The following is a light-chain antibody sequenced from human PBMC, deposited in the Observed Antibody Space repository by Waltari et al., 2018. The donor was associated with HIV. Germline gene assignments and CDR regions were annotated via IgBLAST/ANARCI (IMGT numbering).Light chain of an antibody. V-gene: IGLV1-40*01. J-gene: IGLJ3*02. CDR3: QSYDSSLSGRV. Sequence: QSVLPQPPSVSGAPGQSVTLSCTGTSSTIGAGYDVHWYQQLPGTAPKLLIYGNSNRPSGVPDRFSGSKSGTSASLAITGLQAEDEADYYCQSYDSSLSGRVFGGGTKLTVL. CDR2: GNS. CDR1: SSTIGAGYD.